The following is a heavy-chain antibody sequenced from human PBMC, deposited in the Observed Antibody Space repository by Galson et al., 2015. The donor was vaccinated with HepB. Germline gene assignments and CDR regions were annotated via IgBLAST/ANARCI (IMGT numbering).Heavy chain of an antibody. CDR3: ARAQQLVEYYFDY. CDR2: INPKSGGT. D-gene: IGHD6-13*01. J-gene: IGHJ4*02. CDR1: GYTFTGYY. V-gene: IGHV1-2*02. Sequence: SVKVSCKASGYTFTGYYMHWVRQAPGQGLEWMGWINPKSGGTNYAQKFQGRVTMTRDTSISTAYMELSRLRSDDTAVYYCARAQQLVEYYFDYWGQGSLVTVSS.